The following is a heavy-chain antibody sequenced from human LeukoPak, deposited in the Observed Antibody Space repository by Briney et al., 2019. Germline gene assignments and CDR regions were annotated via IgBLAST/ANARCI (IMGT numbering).Heavy chain of an antibody. CDR1: GFTFSSYA. CDR2: ISGSGGST. J-gene: IGHJ4*02. V-gene: IGHV3-23*01. Sequence: GGSLRLSCVASGFTFSSYAMSWVRQAPGEGLEWVSAISGSGGSTYSADSVKGRFTISRDRTKNTLSLQMNSLRVEDTAVYYCAKESSFTYGDYFDYWGQGTLVTVSS. D-gene: IGHD2-2*01. CDR3: AKESSFTYGDYFDY.